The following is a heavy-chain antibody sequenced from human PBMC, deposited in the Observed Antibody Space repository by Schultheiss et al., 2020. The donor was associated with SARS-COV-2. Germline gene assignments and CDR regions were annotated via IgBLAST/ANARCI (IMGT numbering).Heavy chain of an antibody. V-gene: IGHV4-39*07. CDR1: GGSISSSSYY. J-gene: IGHJ5*02. CDR2: IFYSGST. D-gene: IGHD3-10*01. Sequence: SETLSLTCIVSGGSISSSSYYWGWIRQPPGKGLEWIGSIFYSGSTYYNPSLNSRVTISIDTSKNQFSLKLSSVTAADTAVYYCARGPPSRLGNWFDPWGQGTLVNVSS. CDR3: ARGPPSRLGNWFDP.